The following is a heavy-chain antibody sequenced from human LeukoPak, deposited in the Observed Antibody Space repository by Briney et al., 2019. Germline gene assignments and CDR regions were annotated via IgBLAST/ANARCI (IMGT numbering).Heavy chain of an antibody. D-gene: IGHD5-18*01. J-gene: IGHJ4*02. CDR2: MNPNSRNT. CDR1: GGTFISYD. CDR3: ARGIRGTWIQLWKRPNLFDD. V-gene: IGHV1-8*02. Sequence: ASVKVSCHASGGTFISYDISWVRQAPGPGLEWMGWMNPNSRNTGYAQKCQSRVTMTRNTAISTAYMELSSLRSEHTAVYYCARGIRGTWIQLWKRPNLFDDWGQGTLLTVPS.